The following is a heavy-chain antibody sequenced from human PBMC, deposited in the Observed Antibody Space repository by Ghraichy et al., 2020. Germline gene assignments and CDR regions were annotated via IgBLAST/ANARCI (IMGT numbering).Heavy chain of an antibody. CDR3: AREGLYGSSRTRGGFDP. D-gene: IGHD6-13*01. J-gene: IGHJ5*02. Sequence: SCAASGFTFSSYGMHWVRQAPGKGLEWVAVIWYDGSNKYYADSVKGRFTISRDNSKNTLYLQMNSLRAEDPAVYYCAREGLYGSSRTRGGFDPWGQGTLVTVSS. V-gene: IGHV3-33*01. CDR1: GFTFSSYG. CDR2: IWYDGSNK.